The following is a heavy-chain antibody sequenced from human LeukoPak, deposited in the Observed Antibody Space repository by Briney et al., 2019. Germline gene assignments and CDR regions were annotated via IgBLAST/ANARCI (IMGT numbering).Heavy chain of an antibody. V-gene: IGHV1-69*05. Sequence: ASVTVSCKASGGTFSSYAISWVRQAPGQGLEWMGGIIPIFGTANYAQKFQGGVTITTDESTSTAYMELSSLRSEDTAVYYCARDFDCSSTSCYSWFDPWGQGTLVTVSS. J-gene: IGHJ5*02. CDR3: ARDFDCSSTSCYSWFDP. CDR2: IIPIFGTA. D-gene: IGHD2-2*01. CDR1: GGTFSSYA.